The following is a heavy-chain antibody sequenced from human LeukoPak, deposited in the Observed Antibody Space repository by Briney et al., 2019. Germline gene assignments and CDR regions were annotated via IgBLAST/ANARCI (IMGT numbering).Heavy chain of an antibody. Sequence: SETVSLTCTVSGGSISSGSYYWSWIRQPAGKGLEWIGRVYTSGSTNYNPSLKSRVTISVDTSKNQFSLKLSSVTAADTAVYYCVRKTPPATVTLHFGYYYGMDVWGQGTTVTVSS. CDR3: VRKTPPATVTLHFGYYYGMDV. V-gene: IGHV4-61*02. CDR2: VYTSGST. D-gene: IGHD4-17*01. J-gene: IGHJ6*02. CDR1: GGSISSGSYY.